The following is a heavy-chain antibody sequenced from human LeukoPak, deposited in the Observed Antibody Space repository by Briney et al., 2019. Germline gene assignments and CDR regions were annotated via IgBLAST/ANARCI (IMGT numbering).Heavy chain of an antibody. CDR1: GYTFTGYY. Sequence: ASVKVSCKASGYTFTGYYMHWVRQAPGQGLEWMGWISAYNGNTNYAQKLQGRVTMTTDTSTSTAYMELRSLRSDDTAVYYCARGLGYCSGGSCSWWFDPWGQGTLVTVSS. V-gene: IGHV1-18*04. J-gene: IGHJ5*02. CDR2: ISAYNGNT. CDR3: ARGLGYCSGGSCSWWFDP. D-gene: IGHD2-15*01.